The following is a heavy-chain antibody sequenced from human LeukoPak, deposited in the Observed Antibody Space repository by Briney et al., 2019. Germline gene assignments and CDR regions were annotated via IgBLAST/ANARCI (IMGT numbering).Heavy chain of an antibody. CDR2: ISSSGGTI. D-gene: IGHD4-17*01. Sequence: PGGSLRLSCAASGFTFSDYYMSWIRQAPGKGLEWVSYISSSGGTIYYADSVKGRFTISRDNAKNSLYLQMNSLRAEDTAVYYCARALTGDYPSPFDYWGQGTLVTVSS. J-gene: IGHJ4*02. V-gene: IGHV3-11*01. CDR3: ARALTGDYPSPFDY. CDR1: GFTFSDYY.